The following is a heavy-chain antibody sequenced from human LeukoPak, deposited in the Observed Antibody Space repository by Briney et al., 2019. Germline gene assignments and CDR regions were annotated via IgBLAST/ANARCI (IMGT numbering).Heavy chain of an antibody. V-gene: IGHV3-30*01. CDR1: GFTFSSYA. J-gene: IGHJ4*02. CDR2: ISYDGSNK. Sequence: GGSLRLSCAASGFTFSSYAMHWVRQAPGKGLEWVAVISYDGSNKYYADSVKGRFTISRDNSKNTLYLQMNSLRAEDTAVYYCARDLGQWLSGGYWGQGTLVTVSS. CDR3: ARDLGQWLSGGY. D-gene: IGHD6-19*01.